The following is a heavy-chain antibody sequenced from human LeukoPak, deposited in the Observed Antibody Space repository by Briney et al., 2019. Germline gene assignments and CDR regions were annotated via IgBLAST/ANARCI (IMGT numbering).Heavy chain of an antibody. D-gene: IGHD6-13*01. Sequence: GGSLRLSCEASGFVFGHSWMSWVRQAPGKGLEWDSSIRSGGGSSFYADSVKGRFTISRDNPKNTLYLQMNSLRAEDTAVYHCAKGPPFSSSWYFDYWAQGSPVTVSS. V-gene: IGHV3-23*01. CDR2: IRSGGGSS. CDR3: AKGPPFSSSWYFDY. CDR1: GFVFGHSW. J-gene: IGHJ4*02.